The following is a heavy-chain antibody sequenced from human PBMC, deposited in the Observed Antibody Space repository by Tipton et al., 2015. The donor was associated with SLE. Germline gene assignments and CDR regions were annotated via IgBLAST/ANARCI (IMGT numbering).Heavy chain of an antibody. D-gene: IGHD3-10*01. V-gene: IGHV4-34*01. J-gene: IGHJ6*02. CDR1: GGSFSGYY. CDR2: MNHSGST. Sequence: TLSLTCAVYGGSFSGYYWSWIRQPPGKGLEWIGEMNHSGSTNYNPSLKSRVTISVDTSKNQFSLKLSSVTAADTAVYYCARDLLWFGERYYYGMDVWGQGTTVTVSS. CDR3: ARDLLWFGERYYYGMDV.